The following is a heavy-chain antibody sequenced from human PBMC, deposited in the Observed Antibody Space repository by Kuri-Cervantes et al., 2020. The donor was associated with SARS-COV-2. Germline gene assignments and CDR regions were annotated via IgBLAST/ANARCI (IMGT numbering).Heavy chain of an antibody. D-gene: IGHD3-3*01. CDR3: ARQEGARITIFGVAHPGSRGMDV. CDR1: GGSIISSSYY. V-gene: IGHV4-39*01. J-gene: IGHJ6*02. CDR2: IYYSGSS. Sequence: GSLRLSCTVSGGSIISSSYYWGWIRQPRGKGLEWIGSIYYSGSSHYNPSFKSRVTMSVDTSKNQFSLKLSSVTAADTAVYYCARQEGARITIFGVAHPGSRGMDVWGQGTTVTVSS.